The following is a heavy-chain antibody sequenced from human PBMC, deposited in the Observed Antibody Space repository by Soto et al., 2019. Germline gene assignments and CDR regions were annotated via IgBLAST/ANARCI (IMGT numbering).Heavy chain of an antibody. CDR2: MNPNRGNT. CDR1: GYTFSSYG. D-gene: IGHD6-25*01. V-gene: IGHV1-8*01. J-gene: IGHJ4*02. CDR3: ARRLAAPI. Sequence: ASGKVSGKASGYTFSSYGINWVRQATGQGLEWMGWMNPNRGNTGYAQKFQGRVTMTRNTSISTAYMDLSSLRSEDTAVDYCARRLAAPIWGQRPLVTV.